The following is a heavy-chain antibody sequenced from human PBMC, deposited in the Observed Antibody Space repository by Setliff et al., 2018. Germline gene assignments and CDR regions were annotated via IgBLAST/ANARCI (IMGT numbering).Heavy chain of an antibody. CDR3: ARGGTTLTSYDY. CDR1: GYIFNDFY. Sequence: ASVKVSCKASGYIFNDFYIHWVRQAPGQGLEWMGWISPKSGGTNYGQRFQGRVTMTRDTSISTVYMELSRLRSDDTAVYYCARGGTTLTSYDYWGQGTLVTSPQ. V-gene: IGHV1-2*02. D-gene: IGHD4-4*01. CDR2: ISPKSGGT. J-gene: IGHJ4*02.